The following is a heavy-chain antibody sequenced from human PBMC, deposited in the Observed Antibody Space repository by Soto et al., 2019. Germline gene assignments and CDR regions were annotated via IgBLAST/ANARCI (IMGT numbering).Heavy chain of an antibody. J-gene: IGHJ5*02. CDR1: GGSISSGGYY. D-gene: IGHD6-25*01. CDR2: IYHSGST. V-gene: IGHV4-31*03. Sequence: QVQLQESGPGLVKPSQTLSLTCTVSGGSISSGGYYWSWIRQHPGKGLEWIGYIYHSGSTYYNPSLKSRVTISVDTSKNQFSLKLSSVTVADTAVYYCAREAAGILNWFDPSGHGTLVTVSS. CDR3: AREAAGILNWFDP.